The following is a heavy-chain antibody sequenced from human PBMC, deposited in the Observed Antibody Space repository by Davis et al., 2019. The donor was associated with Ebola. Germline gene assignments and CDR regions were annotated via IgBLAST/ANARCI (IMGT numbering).Heavy chain of an antibody. D-gene: IGHD2-21*01. Sequence: SLKISCAASGFTFHDYAMYWVRQAPGMGLEWVSGLTWNSGGIAYADSVKGRFTISRDNSKNTLYLQMNSLRAEDTAVYYCAKDRPPYPDLDYWGQGTLVTVSS. CDR1: GFTFHDYA. CDR2: LTWNSGGI. CDR3: AKDRPPYPDLDY. J-gene: IGHJ4*02. V-gene: IGHV3-9*01.